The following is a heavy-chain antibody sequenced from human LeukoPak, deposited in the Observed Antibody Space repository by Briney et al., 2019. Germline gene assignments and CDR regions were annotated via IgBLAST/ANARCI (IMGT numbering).Heavy chain of an antibody. Sequence: AGGSLRLSCAASGFTFSNAWMSWVRQAPGKGLEWVGRIKSKTDGGTTDYAAPVKGRFTISRDDSKNTLYLQMNSLKTEDTAVYYCTTDSQCSSCGDYYYYYYYMHVWGKGTTVTVSS. J-gene: IGHJ6*03. CDR3: TTDSQCSSCGDYYYYYYYMHV. D-gene: IGHD6-6*01. CDR2: IKSKTDGGTT. CDR1: GFTFSNAW. V-gene: IGHV3-15*01.